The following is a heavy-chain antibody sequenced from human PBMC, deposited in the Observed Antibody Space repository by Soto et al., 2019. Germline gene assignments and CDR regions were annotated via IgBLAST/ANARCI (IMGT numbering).Heavy chain of an antibody. CDR1: GGSISSYY. CDR2: IYTSGST. CDR3: ARDFRDSSGWSWGRRANWFDP. V-gene: IGHV4-4*07. Sequence: QVQLQESGPGLVKPSETLSLTCTVSGGSISSYYWSWIRQPAGKGLEWIGRIYTSGSTNYNPSLKSRVTMSVDTSKNQFSLKLSSVTAADTAVYYCARDFRDSSGWSWGRRANWFDPWGQGTLVTVSS. J-gene: IGHJ5*02. D-gene: IGHD6-19*01.